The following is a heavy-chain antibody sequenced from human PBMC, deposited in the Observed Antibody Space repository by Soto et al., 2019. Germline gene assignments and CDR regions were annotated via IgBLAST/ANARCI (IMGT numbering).Heavy chain of an antibody. D-gene: IGHD6-13*01. J-gene: IGHJ4*02. CDR2: INPNSGGT. CDR3: ARTRGYSSSWYPLEPFDY. V-gene: IGHV1-2*02. CDR1: GYTFTGYY. Sequence: GASVKVSCKASGYTFTGYYMHWVRQAPGQGLEWMGWINPNSGGTNYAQKFQGRVTMTRDTSISTAYTELSRLRSDDTAVYYCARTRGYSSSWYPLEPFDYWGQGTLVTVSS.